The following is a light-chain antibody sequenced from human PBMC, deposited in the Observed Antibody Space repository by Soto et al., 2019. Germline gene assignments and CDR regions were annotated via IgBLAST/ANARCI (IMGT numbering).Light chain of an antibody. CDR3: QQYNNWPIT. CDR2: GAS. Sequence: EIVMTQSPATLSVSPGERATLSCRASQTILSNLAWYQQKPGQAPRLLIYGASTRATDIPARFSGSASGTEFTLTISNLQSEDFAIYYCQQYNNWPITFGQGTRLEIK. J-gene: IGKJ5*01. CDR1: QTILSN. V-gene: IGKV3-15*01.